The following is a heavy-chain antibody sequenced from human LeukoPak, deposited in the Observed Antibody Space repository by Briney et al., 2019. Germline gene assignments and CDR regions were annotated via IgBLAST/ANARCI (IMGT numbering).Heavy chain of an antibody. CDR1: GGSIYISNYF. J-gene: IGHJ4*02. V-gene: IGHV4-39*07. D-gene: IGHD4-17*01. CDR2: INHSGST. Sequence: SETLSLTCTVSGGSIYISNYFWAWIRQPPGKGLEWIGEINHSGSTNYNPSLKSRVTISVDTSKNQFSLKLSSVTAADTAVYYCARVARVGGYGDYYYFDYWGQGTLVTVSS. CDR3: ARVARVGGYGDYYYFDY.